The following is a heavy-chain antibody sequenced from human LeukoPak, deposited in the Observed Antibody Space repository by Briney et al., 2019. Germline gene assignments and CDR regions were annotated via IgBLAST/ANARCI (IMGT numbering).Heavy chain of an antibody. CDR3: ARAYRAYYMDV. CDR2: IYSGGST. D-gene: IGHD5-12*01. Sequence: GGSLRLSCAASGFTVSSNYMSWVRQAPGKGLEWVSVIYSGGSTYYADSVKGRFTISRDNSKNTLYLQMNSLRAEDTAVYYCARAYRAYYMDVWGKGTTVTVSS. CDR1: GFTVSSNY. J-gene: IGHJ6*03. V-gene: IGHV3-53*01.